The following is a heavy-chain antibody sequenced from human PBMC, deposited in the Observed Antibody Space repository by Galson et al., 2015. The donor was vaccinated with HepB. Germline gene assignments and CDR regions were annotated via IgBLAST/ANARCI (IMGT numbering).Heavy chain of an antibody. CDR1: GYTFTMYA. V-gene: IGHV1-3*01. CDR2: INVGNGNT. CDR3: ARSGRFGIAAADHGLY. J-gene: IGHJ4*02. Sequence: SVKVSCKASGYTFTMYAMHWVRQAPGQRPEWMGWINVGNGNTKYSQKFQGRVTIMRDTSASTAYMELGSLKSEDTAVYYCARSGRFGIAAADHGLYWGQGTLVTVSS. D-gene: IGHD6-13*01.